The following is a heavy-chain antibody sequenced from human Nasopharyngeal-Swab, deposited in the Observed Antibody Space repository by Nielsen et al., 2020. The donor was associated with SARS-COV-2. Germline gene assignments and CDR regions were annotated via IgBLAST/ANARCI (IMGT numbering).Heavy chain of an antibody. V-gene: IGHV3-74*01. D-gene: IGHD5-18*01. CDR3: VTYSVDTTMFEY. J-gene: IGHJ4*02. Sequence: GESLKISCTASGVNFRTYHMHWVRQAPGKGLVWVSNNSPDGGRSDYADSVKGRFTISRDNAKHMVYLQMTSLRADDTAVYYCVTYSVDTTMFEYWGQGTLVTVSS. CDR1: GVNFRTYH. CDR2: NSPDGGRS.